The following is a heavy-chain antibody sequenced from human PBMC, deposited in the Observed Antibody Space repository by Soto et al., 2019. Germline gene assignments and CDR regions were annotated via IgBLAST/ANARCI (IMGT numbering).Heavy chain of an antibody. J-gene: IGHJ4*02. V-gene: IGHV3-23*01. CDR1: GFTFSSYA. CDR2: ISGSGGST. CDR3: AKGPLSSGYCSSTSCYWNLPDY. Sequence: TGGSLRLSCAASGFTFSSYAMSWVRQAPGKGLEWVSAISGSGGSTYYADSVKGRFTISRDNSKNTLYLQMNSLRAEDTAVYYCAKGPLSSGYCSSTSCYWNLPDYWGQGTLVTVSS. D-gene: IGHD2-2*01.